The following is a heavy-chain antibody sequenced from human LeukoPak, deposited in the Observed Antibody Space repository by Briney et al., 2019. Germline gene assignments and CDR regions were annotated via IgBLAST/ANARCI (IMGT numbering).Heavy chain of an antibody. D-gene: IGHD4-17*01. V-gene: IGHV3-23*01. CDR2: ITATSSST. CDR1: GFTFSTYA. CDR3: AKGRSSTVTRPDYYYMDV. Sequence: PGGSLRLSCAASGFTFSTYAMSWVRQAPGKGLEWVSAITATSSSTYDADSVQGRFTISRDNSKNTLYLQMNSLRPEDTAIYYCAKGRSSTVTRPDYYYMDVWGKGTTVTVSS. J-gene: IGHJ6*03.